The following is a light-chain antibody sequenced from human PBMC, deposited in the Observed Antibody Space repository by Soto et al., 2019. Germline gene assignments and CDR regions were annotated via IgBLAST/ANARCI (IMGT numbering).Light chain of an antibody. CDR3: CSYAGTTSYV. Sequence: QSVLTQPASMSGSPGQSITISCTGISSDIGSHNLVSWYQQHPGKAPKLMIHEGSKRPSGVSNRFSASKSGNTASLTISGLQAEDEADYYCCSYAGTTSYVFGTGTKLTVL. J-gene: IGLJ1*01. V-gene: IGLV2-23*01. CDR1: SSDIGSHNL. CDR2: EGS.